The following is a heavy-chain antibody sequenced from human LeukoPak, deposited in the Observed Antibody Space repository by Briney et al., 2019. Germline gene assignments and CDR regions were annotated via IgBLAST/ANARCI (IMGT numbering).Heavy chain of an antibody. CDR2: ISYDGSNK. D-gene: IGHD6-13*01. CDR1: GFTFSSYG. Sequence: GGSLRLSCAASGFTFSSYGMHWVRQAPGEGVEWVAVISYDGSNKYYADSVKGRFTISRDNSKNTLYLQMNSLRAEDTAVYYCAKDTGIAAAGSDYWGQGTLVTVSS. J-gene: IGHJ4*02. V-gene: IGHV3-30*18. CDR3: AKDTGIAAAGSDY.